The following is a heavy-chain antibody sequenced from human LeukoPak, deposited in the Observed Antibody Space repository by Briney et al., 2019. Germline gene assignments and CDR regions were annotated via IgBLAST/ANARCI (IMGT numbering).Heavy chain of an antibody. Sequence: GGSLRLSCEASGSTFGIYWMTWVRQAPGKGLEWVSSISSSSSYIYYADSVKGRFTISRDNAKNSLYLQMNSLRAEDTAVYYCARLGANYFDYWGQGTLVTVSS. CDR3: ARLGANYFDY. J-gene: IGHJ4*02. D-gene: IGHD3-16*01. CDR2: ISSSSSYI. CDR1: GSTFGIYW. V-gene: IGHV3-21*01.